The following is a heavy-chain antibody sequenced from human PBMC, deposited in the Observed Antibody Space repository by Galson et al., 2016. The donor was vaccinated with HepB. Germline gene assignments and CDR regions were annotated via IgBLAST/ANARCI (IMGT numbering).Heavy chain of an antibody. CDR2: ISAYSGET. Sequence: SVKVSCKASGFMFGSFAFSWVRQTPGQGLEWMGWISAYSGETKYVEKFQGRLTMTTNTSTTTAYMALRSLTSDDTAVYFCARAPLTSYYYGSGRAPTFDNWGQGTLVTVS. V-gene: IGHV1-18*04. J-gene: IGHJ4*02. CDR3: ARAPLTSYYYGSGRAPTFDN. D-gene: IGHD3-10*01. CDR1: GFMFGSFA.